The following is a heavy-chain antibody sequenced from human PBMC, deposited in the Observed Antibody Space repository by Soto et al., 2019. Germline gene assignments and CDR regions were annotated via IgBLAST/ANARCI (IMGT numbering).Heavy chain of an antibody. V-gene: IGHV3-48*03. CDR2: ISSSGSTI. CDR1: GFTFSSYE. Sequence: GGSLRLSCAASGFTFSSYEMNWVRQAPGKGLEWVSYISSSGSTIYYADSVKGRFTISRDNAKNSLYLQMNSLRAEDTAVYYCARVLRFLEWLSPYYYYGMDVWGQGTTVTVSS. CDR3: ARVLRFLEWLSPYYYYGMDV. J-gene: IGHJ6*02. D-gene: IGHD3-3*01.